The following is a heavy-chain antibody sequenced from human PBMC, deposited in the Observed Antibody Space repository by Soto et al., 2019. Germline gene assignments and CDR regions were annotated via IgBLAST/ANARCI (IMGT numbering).Heavy chain of an antibody. CDR1: GGSFSGYY. CDR3: ARGPYYYDSSGYNPAHYFDY. J-gene: IGHJ4*02. Sequence: SETLSLTCAVYGGSFSGYYWSWIRQPPGKGLEWIGEINHSGSTNYNPSLKSRVTISVDTSKNQFSLKLSSVTAADTAVYYCARGPYYYDSSGYNPAHYFDYWGQGTLVTVSS. D-gene: IGHD3-22*01. CDR2: INHSGST. V-gene: IGHV4-34*01.